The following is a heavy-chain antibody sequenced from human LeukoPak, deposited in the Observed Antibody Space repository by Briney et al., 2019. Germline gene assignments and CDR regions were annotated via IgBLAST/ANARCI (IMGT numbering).Heavy chain of an antibody. V-gene: IGHV3-23*01. CDR2: ISGSDGST. Sequence: GGSLRLSCAASGFTFSNYAMSWVRQAPGKGLEWVSAISGSDGSTYYADSVKGRFTISRDNSKNTLYLQMNSLRADDTAVYYCAKEAPTTVTTIQPFDYWGQGTLVTVSS. J-gene: IGHJ4*02. D-gene: IGHD4-17*01. CDR1: GFTFSNYA. CDR3: AKEAPTTVTTIQPFDY.